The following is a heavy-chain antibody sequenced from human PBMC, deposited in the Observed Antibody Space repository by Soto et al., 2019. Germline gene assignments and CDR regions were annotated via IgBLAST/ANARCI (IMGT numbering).Heavy chain of an antibody. Sequence: SETLSLTCTVSGGSISSYYWSWIRQPPGKGLEWIGYIYYSGSTNYNPSLKSRVTISVDTSKNQFSLKLSSVTAADTAVYYCASTANDYGDYGYFDYWGQGTLVTVSS. J-gene: IGHJ4*02. D-gene: IGHD4-17*01. CDR3: ASTANDYGDYGYFDY. CDR2: IYYSGST. V-gene: IGHV4-59*01. CDR1: GGSISSYY.